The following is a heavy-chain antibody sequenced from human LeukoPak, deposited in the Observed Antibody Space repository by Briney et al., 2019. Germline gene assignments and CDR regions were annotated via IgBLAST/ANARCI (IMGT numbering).Heavy chain of an antibody. Sequence: PGGSLRLSCAASGFTFSSYWMHWVRHAPGKGLVWVSRINSDGSSTSYADSVKGRFTISRDNAKNTLYLQMNSLRAEDTAVYYCARDPPYDFWSGYYDSFDYWGQGTLVTVSS. J-gene: IGHJ4*02. V-gene: IGHV3-74*01. CDR1: GFTFSSYW. CDR3: ARDPPYDFWSGYYDSFDY. CDR2: INSDGSST. D-gene: IGHD3-3*01.